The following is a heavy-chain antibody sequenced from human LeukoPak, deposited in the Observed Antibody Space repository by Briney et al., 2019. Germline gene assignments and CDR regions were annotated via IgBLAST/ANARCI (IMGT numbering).Heavy chain of an antibody. CDR3: VRGVGYHLVY. Sequence: TGKSLRLSCADSASIFSTSAMHWVRQAPGKGREWVAVFSFDGSSENYADSVRGRYSLYRHNSKKTLDLQKNSLNPEDTAVYYCVRGVGYHLVYWGPGTLVTVPP. CDR1: ASIFSTSA. J-gene: IGHJ4*02. CDR2: FSFDGSSE. V-gene: IGHV3-30*04. D-gene: IGHD2-2*01.